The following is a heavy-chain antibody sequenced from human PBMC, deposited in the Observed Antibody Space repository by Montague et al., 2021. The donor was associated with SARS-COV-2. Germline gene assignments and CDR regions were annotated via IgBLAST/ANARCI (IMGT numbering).Heavy chain of an antibody. D-gene: IGHD3-16*01. J-gene: IGHJ5*02. CDR3: LRIAFAVIHH. CDR1: GDSVAGNRGG. CDR2: TYFKKNRNY. Sequence: CAISGDSVAGNRGGWEENRQEPQKGFKWQAGTYFKKNRNYDYAXSVACRVTVNPDTYKNQVSLELSSVTPEDTAVYYCLRIAFAVIHHWGQGTLVTVSS. V-gene: IGHV6-1*01.